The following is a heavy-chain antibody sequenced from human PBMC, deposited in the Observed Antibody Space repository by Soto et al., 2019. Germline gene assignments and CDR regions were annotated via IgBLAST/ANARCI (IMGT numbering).Heavy chain of an antibody. CDR2: ISYDGSNK. Sequence: GGSLRLSCAASGFTFSSYAMHWVRQAPGKGLEWVAVISYDGSNKYYADSVKGRFTISRDNSKNTLYLQMNSLRAEDTAVYYCARGGESSSWYGGRMDVWGQGTTVTAP. J-gene: IGHJ6*02. CDR1: GFTFSSYA. D-gene: IGHD6-13*01. V-gene: IGHV3-30-3*01. CDR3: ARGGESSSWYGGRMDV.